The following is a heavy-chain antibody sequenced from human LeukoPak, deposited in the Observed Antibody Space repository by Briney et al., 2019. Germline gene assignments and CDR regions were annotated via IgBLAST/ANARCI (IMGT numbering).Heavy chain of an antibody. V-gene: IGHV3-74*01. CDR2: INSDGSST. Sequence: GGSLRLSCAASGFTFSSYWMHWVRQAPGKGLVWVSRINSDGSSTSYADSVKGRFTISRDNAKNTLYLQMNRLRAEDTAVYYCARDRQEYYDFWSGPGYWGQGTLVTVSS. CDR1: GFTFSSYW. CDR3: ARDRQEYYDFWSGPGY. D-gene: IGHD3-3*01. J-gene: IGHJ4*02.